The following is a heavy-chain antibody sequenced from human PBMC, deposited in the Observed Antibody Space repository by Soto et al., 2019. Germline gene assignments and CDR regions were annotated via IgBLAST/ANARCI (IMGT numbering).Heavy chain of an antibody. V-gene: IGHV3-73*01. CDR3: TRDPARHDAFDI. CDR1: GFTFSGSA. CDR2: IRSKANSYAT. Sequence: GESLKISCAASGFTFSGSAMHWVRQASGKGLEWVGRIRSKANSYATAYAASVKGRFTISRDDSKNTAYLQMNSLKTEDTAVYYCTRDPARHDAFDIWGQGTMVTVSS. J-gene: IGHJ3*02.